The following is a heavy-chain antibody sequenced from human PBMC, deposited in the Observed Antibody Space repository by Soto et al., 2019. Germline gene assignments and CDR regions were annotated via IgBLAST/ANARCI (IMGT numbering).Heavy chain of an antibody. CDR2: ISYDGSNK. Sequence: QVQLVESGGGVVQPGRSLRLSCAASGFTFSSYAMHWVRQAPGKGLEWVAVISYDGSNKYYADSVKGRFTISRDNSKNTLYLQMNSLRAEDTAVYYCARGIYDYVWGSYRHRASFDYWGQGTLVTVSS. CDR3: ARGIYDYVWGSYRHRASFDY. D-gene: IGHD3-16*02. J-gene: IGHJ4*02. CDR1: GFTFSSYA. V-gene: IGHV3-30-3*01.